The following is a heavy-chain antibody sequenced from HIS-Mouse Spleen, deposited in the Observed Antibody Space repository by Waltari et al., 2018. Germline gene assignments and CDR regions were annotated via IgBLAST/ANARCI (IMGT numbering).Heavy chain of an antibody. CDR1: GYTLTELP. J-gene: IGHJ3*02. CDR3: ATDRYSSSWYAFDI. CDR2: FDPEDGET. V-gene: IGHV1-24*01. Sequence: QVQLVQSGAEVKKPGASVKVPCKVSGYTLTELPMHWGRPAPGKGLEWMGGFDPEDGETIYAQKFQGRVTMTEDTSTDTAYMELSSLRSEDTAVYYCATDRYSSSWYAFDIWGQGTMVTVSS. D-gene: IGHD6-13*01.